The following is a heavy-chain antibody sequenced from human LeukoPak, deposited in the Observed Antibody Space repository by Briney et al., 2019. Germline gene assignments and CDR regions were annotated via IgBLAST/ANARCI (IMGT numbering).Heavy chain of an antibody. Sequence: GGSLRLSCAASGFIVSDYRMHGVRQAPGKGLVWVSRINEDGRITSYAGSVKGRFTISRDTAKNTLYLEMNSLRAEDTAVNFCAIDLTGGLEHWGQGTLVTVSS. CDR1: GFIVSDYR. J-gene: IGHJ1*01. CDR2: INEDGRIT. CDR3: AIDLTGGLEH. V-gene: IGHV3-74*01. D-gene: IGHD3-9*01.